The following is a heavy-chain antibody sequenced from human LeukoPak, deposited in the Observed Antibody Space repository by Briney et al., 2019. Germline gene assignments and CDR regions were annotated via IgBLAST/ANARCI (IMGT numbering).Heavy chain of an antibody. CDR3: ARHSGYERD. CDR1: GGSITSGDYW. V-gene: IGHV4-30-4*01. Sequence: PSETLSLTCTVSGGSITSGDYWWSWVRQPPGKGLEWIGYIYPSGTTHYKTSLKSRLTISLDRSKNQFSLTLKPVTAADTAVYYCARHSGYERDWGQGTLVTVSS. D-gene: IGHD5-12*01. CDR2: IYPSGTT. J-gene: IGHJ4*02.